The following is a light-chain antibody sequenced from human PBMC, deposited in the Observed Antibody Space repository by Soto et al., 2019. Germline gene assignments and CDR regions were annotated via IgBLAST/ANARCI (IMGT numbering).Light chain of an antibody. CDR1: SSAVGSYNF. J-gene: IGLJ1*01. V-gene: IGLV2-14*01. CDR2: EVS. CDR3: SSYTTSSNDV. Sequence: QSVLTQPASVSGTPGQSITISCTGTSSAVGSYNFVSWYQQLPGKAPKLMIYEVSNRPSGVSNRFSGSKSGNTASLTISGLQAEDEADYYCSSYTTSSNDVFGSGTKATV.